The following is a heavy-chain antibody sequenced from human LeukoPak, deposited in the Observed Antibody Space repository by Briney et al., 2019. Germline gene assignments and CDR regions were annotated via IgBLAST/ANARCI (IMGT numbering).Heavy chain of an antibody. D-gene: IGHD6-19*01. CDR2: NYPGDSEA. J-gene: IGHJ3*01. Sequence: GAPLKISRKGSGYSFTSYWIGLVRQMPGKDPELTGINYPGDSEARYSPSFQGQVTISDNKSINTAYLQWSSLKASDTAMYYCARCKAVAGTINSFDFWGQGTMVTVSS. CDR1: GYSFTSYW. V-gene: IGHV5-51*01. CDR3: ARCKAVAGTINSFDF.